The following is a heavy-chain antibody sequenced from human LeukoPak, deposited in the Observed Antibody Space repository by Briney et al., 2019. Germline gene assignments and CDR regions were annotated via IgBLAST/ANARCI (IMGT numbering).Heavy chain of an antibody. CDR1: GFTFSSYA. CDR2: ISGSGGST. CDR3: ARMSYYYDSSGYFIIDY. Sequence: GGSLRLSCAASGFTFSSYAMSWVRQAPGKGLEWVSAISGSGGSTYYADSVKGRFTISRDNSKNTLYLQMNSLRAEDTAVYYCARMSYYYDSSGYFIIDYWGQGTLVTVSS. J-gene: IGHJ4*02. D-gene: IGHD3-22*01. V-gene: IGHV3-23*01.